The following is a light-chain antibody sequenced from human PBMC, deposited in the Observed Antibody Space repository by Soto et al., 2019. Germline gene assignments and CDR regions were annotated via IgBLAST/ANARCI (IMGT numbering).Light chain of an antibody. J-gene: IGKJ4*01. V-gene: IGKV1-5*03. CDR2: KAS. Sequence: DIQMTQSPSTLSASVGDRVTITCRASQSISSWLAWYQQKPGKAPKLLIYKASSLESGVPSRFSGSGSWTEFTLTISSLQPDDFATYYCQQYYRYPLTFGGGTKVEIK. CDR3: QQYYRYPLT. CDR1: QSISSW.